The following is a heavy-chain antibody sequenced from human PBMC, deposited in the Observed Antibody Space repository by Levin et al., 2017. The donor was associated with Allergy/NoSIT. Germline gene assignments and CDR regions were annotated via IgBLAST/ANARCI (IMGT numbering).Heavy chain of an antibody. CDR1: GFTFSSYW. CDR2: IKQDGSEK. V-gene: IGHV3-7*01. Sequence: LSLTCAASGFTFSSYWMSWVRQAPGKGLEWVANIKQDGSEKYYVDSVKGRFTISRDNAKNSLYLQMNSLRAEDTAVYYCARDRRRIAARGLVYYYYGMDVWGQGTTVTVSS. D-gene: IGHD6-6*01. CDR3: ARDRRRIAARGLVYYYYGMDV. J-gene: IGHJ6*02.